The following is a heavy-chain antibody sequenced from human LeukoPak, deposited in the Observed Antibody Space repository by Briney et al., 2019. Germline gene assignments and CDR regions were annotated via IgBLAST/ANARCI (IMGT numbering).Heavy chain of an antibody. CDR2: ISYDGSKK. Sequence: GGSLGLSCAASGFTFSSYGMHWVRQAPGQGLEWVAVISYDGSKKYYADSVKGRFTISRDNSKNLYLQMNSLRAEDTAVYYCAKDPRGIALAGAFIFDDRGQGTLVTVSS. CDR3: AKDPRGIALAGAFIFDD. V-gene: IGHV3-30*18. J-gene: IGHJ4*02. D-gene: IGHD6-19*01. CDR1: GFTFSSYG.